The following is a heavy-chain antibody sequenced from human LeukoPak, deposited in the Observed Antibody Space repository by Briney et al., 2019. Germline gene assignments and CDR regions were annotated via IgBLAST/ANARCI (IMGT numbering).Heavy chain of an antibody. Sequence: ASVKVSCKASGYPYTSYCISWVRQAPGQGLECVGWISAYSGITKFSQRLQGRVTMTADTSTSPAYMELRSLRSDDTAVYYCARGGSYSSLDAFDIWGQGTMVTVSS. V-gene: IGHV1-18*01. D-gene: IGHD1-26*01. J-gene: IGHJ3*02. CDR3: ARGGSYSSLDAFDI. CDR1: GYPYTSYC. CDR2: ISAYSGIT.